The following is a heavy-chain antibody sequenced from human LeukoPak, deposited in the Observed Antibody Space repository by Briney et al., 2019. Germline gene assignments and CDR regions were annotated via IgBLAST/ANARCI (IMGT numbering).Heavy chain of an antibody. J-gene: IGHJ6*03. CDR2: IYRSGST. CDR1: NYSISNSLY. V-gene: IGHV4-38-2*02. CDR3: ARGTYGYYMDV. Sequence: PWEPLSLTCSGSNYSISNSLYWGWLRPPPGRGLEWIGSIYRSGSTFYNPSLKSRVTISLDTSKNQFSLKLSSVTAADTAVYFCARGTYGYYMDVWGKGTTVTVSS. D-gene: IGHD4-17*01.